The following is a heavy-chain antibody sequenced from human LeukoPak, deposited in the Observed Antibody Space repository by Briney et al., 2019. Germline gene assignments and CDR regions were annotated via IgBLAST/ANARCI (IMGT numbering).Heavy chain of an antibody. CDR2: IYHSGST. D-gene: IGHD3-22*01. CDR1: GGSISSGGYS. Sequence: SETLSLTCAVSGGSISSGGYSWSWIRQPPGKGLEWIGYIYHSGSTYYNPSLKSRVTISVDTSKNQFSLKLSSVTAADTAVYYCARQGDYYDSSGYYLGYWGQGTLVTVSS. J-gene: IGHJ4*02. V-gene: IGHV4-30-2*03. CDR3: ARQGDYYDSSGYYLGY.